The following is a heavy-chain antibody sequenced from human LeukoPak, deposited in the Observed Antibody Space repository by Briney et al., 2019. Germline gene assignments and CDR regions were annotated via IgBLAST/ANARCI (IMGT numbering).Heavy chain of an antibody. V-gene: IGHV4-34*01. CDR2: INHCGST. CDR1: GGSFSDYY. D-gene: IGHD4-17*01. J-gene: IGHJ2*01. CDR3: ARSLTAVTTNWYFDL. Sequence: PSETPSLTCAVYGGSFSDYYWNWVRQSPGKGLEWIGEINHCGSTNYNPSLKSPVIISVDTSSNQFSLKLSSVTAADTAVYYCARSLTAVTTNWYFDLWGRGTLVTVSS.